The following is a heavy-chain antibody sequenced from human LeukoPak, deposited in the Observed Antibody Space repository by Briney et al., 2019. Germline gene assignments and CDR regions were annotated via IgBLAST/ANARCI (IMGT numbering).Heavy chain of an antibody. CDR2: ISSSSSYI. CDR1: GFTFSSYS. Sequence: GGSLRLSCAASGFTFSSYSMNWVRQAPGKGLEWVSSISSSSSYIYYADSVKGRLTISRDNAKNSLYLQMNSLRAEDTAVYYCARVIMYYYDSSGFDAFDIWGQGTMVTVSS. CDR3: ARVIMYYYDSSGFDAFDI. J-gene: IGHJ3*02. V-gene: IGHV3-21*01. D-gene: IGHD3-22*01.